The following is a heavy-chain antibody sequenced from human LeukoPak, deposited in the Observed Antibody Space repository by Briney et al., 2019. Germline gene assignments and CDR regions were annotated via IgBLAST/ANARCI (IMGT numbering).Heavy chain of an antibody. CDR2: ISYDGSNK. CDR3: AKGGIAAAALDY. J-gene: IGHJ4*02. Sequence: GKSLRLSCAASGFTFSSYGMHWVRQAPGKGLEWVAVISYDGSNKYYADSVKGRFTISRDNSKNTLYLQMNSLRAEDTAVYYCAKGGIAAAALDYWGQGTLVTVSS. CDR1: GFTFSSYG. D-gene: IGHD6-13*01. V-gene: IGHV3-30*18.